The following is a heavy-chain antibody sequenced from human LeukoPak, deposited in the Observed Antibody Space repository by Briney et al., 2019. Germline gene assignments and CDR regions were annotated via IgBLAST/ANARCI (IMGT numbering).Heavy chain of an antibody. CDR1: GGSISSSSYY. V-gene: IGHV4-39*01. D-gene: IGHD3-10*01. Sequence: SDTLSLTCTVSGGSISSSSYYWGWIRQPPGKGLEWIGSIYYSGSTYYNPSLKSRVTISVDTSKNQFSLKLSSVTAADTAVYYCVRQPEEGFGDYYFDYWGQGTLVTVSS. CDR3: VRQPEEGFGDYYFDY. J-gene: IGHJ4*02. CDR2: IYYSGST.